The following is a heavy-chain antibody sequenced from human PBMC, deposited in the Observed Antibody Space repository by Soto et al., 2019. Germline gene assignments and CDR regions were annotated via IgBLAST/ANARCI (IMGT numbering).Heavy chain of an antibody. CDR3: AREMAGLGGEYDY. Sequence: QVQLVQSGAEVKNPGASVKVSCKTSGYTFTKYGVGWVRQAPGQGLEWMGWISGSSGNANYAEKVQGRITLTTGTSTSTAYRELRSLRSDDTAVYYCAREMAGLGGEYDYWGQGTLVTVSS. D-gene: IGHD3-16*01. J-gene: IGHJ4*02. CDR1: GYTFTKYG. CDR2: ISGSSGNA. V-gene: IGHV1-18*01.